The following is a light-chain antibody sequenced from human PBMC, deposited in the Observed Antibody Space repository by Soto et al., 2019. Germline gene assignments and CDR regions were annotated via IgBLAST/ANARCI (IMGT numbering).Light chain of an antibody. Sequence: EIVLTQSPATLSLSPGERATLSCRASQSVSSYLAWYQQKPGQAPRLLIYDASNRATGIPARFSGSGSGTDFTLPISSLEPEEFAVYYCQQRSNWPLTFGGGTKVEI. V-gene: IGKV3-11*01. CDR1: QSVSSY. CDR2: DAS. CDR3: QQRSNWPLT. J-gene: IGKJ4*01.